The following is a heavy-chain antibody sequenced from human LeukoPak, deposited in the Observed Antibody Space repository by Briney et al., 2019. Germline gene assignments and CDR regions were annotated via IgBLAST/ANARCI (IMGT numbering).Heavy chain of an antibody. V-gene: IGHV4-30-4*08. Sequence: SETLSLTCTVSGGSISSGDYYWSWIRQPPGKGLEWIGYIYYSGSTYYNPSLKSRVTISVDTSKNQFSLKLSSVTAADTAVYYCARDVVGVVIASEDAFDIWSQGTMVTVSS. J-gene: IGHJ3*02. CDR1: GGSISSGDYY. D-gene: IGHD2-21*01. CDR2: IYYSGST. CDR3: ARDVVGVVIASEDAFDI.